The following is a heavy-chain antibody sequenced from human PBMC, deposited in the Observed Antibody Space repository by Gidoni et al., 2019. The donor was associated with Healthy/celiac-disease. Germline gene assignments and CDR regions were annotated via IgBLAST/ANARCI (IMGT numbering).Heavy chain of an antibody. V-gene: IGHV3-30*18. Sequence: QVQLVESGAGVVQPGRSLRLSCAASGFPFRSYGMHWVRQAPGTGLEWVAVISYDGSNKYYADYVKGRFTISRDNSKNTLYLQMNSLRAEDTAVYYWAKAHSSGWYEYFQHWGQGTLVTVSS. CDR1: GFPFRSYG. J-gene: IGHJ1*01. D-gene: IGHD6-19*01. CDR2: ISYDGSNK. CDR3: AKAHSSGWYEYFQH.